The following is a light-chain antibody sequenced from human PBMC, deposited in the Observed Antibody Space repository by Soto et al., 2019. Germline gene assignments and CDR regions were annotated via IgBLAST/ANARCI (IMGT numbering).Light chain of an antibody. CDR1: QSVSSK. V-gene: IGKV3-15*01. J-gene: IGKJ2*01. Sequence: ETGMTQSPGTLSVSPGERATLSCRASQSVSSKLAWFQQKPGQAPRLLIYGVSARATGLPARFSGSGSGTEFTRTISSLQSEDFAVYYCQQYNNWPHTFGQGTKLEIK. CDR2: GVS. CDR3: QQYNNWPHT.